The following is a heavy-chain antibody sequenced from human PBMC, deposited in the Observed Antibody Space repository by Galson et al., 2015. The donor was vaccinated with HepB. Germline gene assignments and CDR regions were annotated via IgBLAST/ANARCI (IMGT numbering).Heavy chain of an antibody. V-gene: IGHV3-23*01. CDR3: ARVVGATTEGFYFDL. CDR1: GFTLRSYA. D-gene: IGHD1-26*01. J-gene: IGHJ4*02. Sequence: SLRLSCAASGFTLRSYAMSWVRQAPGKGLKRVSGLSASGASTYYADSVEGRFTISRDNSETTLYLQLDSLRAEDTAVYYCARVVGATTEGFYFDLWGKGTLVTVSS. CDR2: LSASGAST.